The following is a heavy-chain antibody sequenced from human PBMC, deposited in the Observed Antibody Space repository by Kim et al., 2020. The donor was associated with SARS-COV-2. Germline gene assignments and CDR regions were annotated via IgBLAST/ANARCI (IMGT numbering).Heavy chain of an antibody. CDR3: ARVSGITIFGVVITGPVDY. Sequence: KSRVTISVDTSKNQFSLKLGSVTAADTAVYYCARVSGITIFGVVITGPVDYWGQGTLVTVSS. D-gene: IGHD3-3*01. J-gene: IGHJ4*02. V-gene: IGHV4-31*02.